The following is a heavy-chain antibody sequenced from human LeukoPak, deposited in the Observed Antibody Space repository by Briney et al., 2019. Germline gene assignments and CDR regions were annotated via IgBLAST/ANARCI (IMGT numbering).Heavy chain of an antibody. CDR2: INSDGINT. D-gene: IGHD3-22*01. CDR1: GFTFSNYW. CDR3: ARDLGQYYDTSDNWFDP. V-gene: IGHV3-74*01. Sequence: PGGSLRLSCAASGFTFSNYWIHWVRLAPGKGLVWVSRINSDGINTSYADSVKGRFTISRDNAKNTLNLQMNSLRAEDTAVYYCARDLGQYYDTSDNWFDPWGQGTLVTVSS. J-gene: IGHJ5*02.